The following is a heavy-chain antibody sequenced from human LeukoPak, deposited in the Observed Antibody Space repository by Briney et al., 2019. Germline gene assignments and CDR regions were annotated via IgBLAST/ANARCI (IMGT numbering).Heavy chain of an antibody. Sequence: PGGSLRLSCTASGFTFSSYTMTWVRQAPGKGLKWVSTITTGDGNTYYADSVKGRFTVSRDDCKNTLYLQMNSLRAEDTSVYYCAKDGGLWVSAHWGDSWGRGTLVTVSS. V-gene: IGHV3-23*01. D-gene: IGHD7-27*01. CDR1: GFTFSSYT. J-gene: IGHJ4*02. CDR2: ITTGDGNT. CDR3: AKDGGLWVSAHWGDS.